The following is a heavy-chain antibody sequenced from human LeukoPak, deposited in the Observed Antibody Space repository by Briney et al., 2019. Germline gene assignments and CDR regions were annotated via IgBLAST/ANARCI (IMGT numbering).Heavy chain of an antibody. CDR2: INHSGST. CDR1: GGSFSGYY. CDR3: ARGRTQWLGHVGGFAY. D-gene: IGHD6-19*01. J-gene: IGHJ4*02. Sequence: PSETLSLTCAVYGGSFSGYYWSWIRQPPGKGLEWIGEINHSGSTNYNPSLKSRVTISVDTSKNQFSLKLSSVTAADTAVYYCARGRTQWLGHVGGFAYWGQGTLVTVSS. V-gene: IGHV4-34*01.